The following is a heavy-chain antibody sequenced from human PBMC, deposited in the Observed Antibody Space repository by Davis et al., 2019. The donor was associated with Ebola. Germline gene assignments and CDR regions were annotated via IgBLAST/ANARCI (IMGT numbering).Heavy chain of an antibody. V-gene: IGHV1-18*01. Sequence: AASVKVSCRAPGYTFTSYGISWVRQPPGQGLEWMGWISAFSGNTNYAQKLQGRVTMTTDTSTSTAYMELRSLRSDDPAVYYCARRDYGDYGAFWGQGTLVTVSS. CDR3: ARRDYGDYGAF. CDR1: GYTFTSYG. CDR2: ISAFSGNT. D-gene: IGHD4-17*01. J-gene: IGHJ4*02.